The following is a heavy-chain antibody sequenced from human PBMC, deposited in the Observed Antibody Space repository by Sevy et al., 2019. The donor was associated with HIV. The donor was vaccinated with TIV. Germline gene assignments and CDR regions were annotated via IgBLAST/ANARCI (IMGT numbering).Heavy chain of an antibody. CDR3: ARATGMAVAGTGRYFDF. Sequence: ASVKVSCKISGYKVDMYGIAWVRQAPGQGLEWMGWISTYNGNTNYAQNFQGRVTMTTDTSTNVVYMELWGLGPEDTAVYYCARATGMAVAGTGRYFDFWGQGTLVTVSS. CDR1: GYKVDMYG. D-gene: IGHD6-19*01. CDR2: ISTYNGNT. J-gene: IGHJ4*01. V-gene: IGHV1-18*04.